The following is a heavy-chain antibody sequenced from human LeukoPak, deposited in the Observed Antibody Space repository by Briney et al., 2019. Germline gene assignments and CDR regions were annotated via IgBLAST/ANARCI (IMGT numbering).Heavy chain of an antibody. CDR3: AKTYYYDSSGYSKAYYYYAMDV. Sequence: GGSLRLSCAASGFTFSNYGMSWVRQASGKGLEGVPGISTSGGRTSYADSVKGRSTISRDNSKNTLYLQMNSLRAEDTAVYYCAKTYYYDSSGYSKAYYYYAMDVWGQGTTVTVSS. CDR1: GFTFSNYG. J-gene: IGHJ6*02. V-gene: IGHV3-23*01. D-gene: IGHD3-22*01. CDR2: ISTSGGRT.